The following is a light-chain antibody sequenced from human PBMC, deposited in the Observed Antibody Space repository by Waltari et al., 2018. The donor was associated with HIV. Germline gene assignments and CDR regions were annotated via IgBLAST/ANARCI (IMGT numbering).Light chain of an antibody. CDR1: SSDVGGSKS. V-gene: IGLV2-8*01. J-gene: IGLJ3*02. CDR3: NSYAGSNNWV. CDR2: EVN. Sequence: QSALTQPPSASGSPGPSVTISCTGTSSDVGGSKSVPWYQQHPGKAPKLMIYEVNKRPSGVPDRFSGSKSANTASLTVSGLQADDEADYYCNSYAGSNNWVFGGGTKLTVL.